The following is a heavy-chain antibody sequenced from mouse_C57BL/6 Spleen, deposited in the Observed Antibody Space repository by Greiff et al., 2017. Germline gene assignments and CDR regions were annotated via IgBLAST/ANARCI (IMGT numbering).Heavy chain of an antibody. J-gene: IGHJ1*03. CDR1: GYAFTNYL. D-gene: IGHD6-1*01. Sequence: VKLQESGAELVRPGTSVKVSCKASGYAFTNYLIEWVKQRPGQGLEWIGVINPGSGGTNYNEKFKGKATLTADKSSSTAYMQLSSLTSEDSAVYFCARGEPHWYFDVWGTGTTVTVSS. CDR2: INPGSGGT. V-gene: IGHV1-54*01. CDR3: ARGEPHWYFDV.